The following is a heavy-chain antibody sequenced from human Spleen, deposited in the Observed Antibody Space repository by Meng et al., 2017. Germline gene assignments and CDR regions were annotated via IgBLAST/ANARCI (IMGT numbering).Heavy chain of an antibody. Sequence: GESLKISCAASGFTFSNYEMNWVRQAPGKGLEWVSYISGSGDIIYYADSVKGRFTISRDNSKNTLYLQMNSLRAEDTAVYYCAIPYYYDSSGPLGGAFDIWGQGTMVTVSS. CDR1: GFTFSNYE. CDR2: ISGSGDII. CDR3: AIPYYYDSSGPLGGAFDI. D-gene: IGHD3-22*01. J-gene: IGHJ3*02. V-gene: IGHV3-48*03.